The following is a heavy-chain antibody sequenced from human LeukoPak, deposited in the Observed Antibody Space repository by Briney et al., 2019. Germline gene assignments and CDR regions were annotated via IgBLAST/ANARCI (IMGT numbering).Heavy chain of an antibody. CDR3: ATAWQLGLFDY. CDR1: GFTFSSYG. Sequence: GGSLRLSCAASGFTFSSYGMHWVRQAPGKGLEWVAVISYDGSNKYYADSVEGRFTISRDNSKNTLYLQMNSLRAEDTALYYCATAWQLGLFDYWGQGTLVTVSS. CDR2: ISYDGSNK. D-gene: IGHD6-13*01. J-gene: IGHJ4*02. V-gene: IGHV3-30*03.